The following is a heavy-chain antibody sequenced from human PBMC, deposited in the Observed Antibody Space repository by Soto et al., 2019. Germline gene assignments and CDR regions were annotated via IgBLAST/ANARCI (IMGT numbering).Heavy chain of an antibody. V-gene: IGHV1-2*04. CDR3: ARGHSTACSTRVRSSFFIHDTYG. Sequence: ASVKASCKASGCSFTDYHIPWVRQAPAQELEWLGRINPKSGGTSTAQKFQGWVTMTTDTSSSTAAMELTRLTSDDTAIYYCARGHSTACSTRVRSSFFIHDTYGWG. CDR1: GCSFTDYH. J-gene: IGHJ6*02. CDR2: INPKSGGT. D-gene: IGHD5-18*01.